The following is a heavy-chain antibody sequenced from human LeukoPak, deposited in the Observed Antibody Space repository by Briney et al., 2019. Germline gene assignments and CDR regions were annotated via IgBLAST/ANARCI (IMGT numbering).Heavy chain of an antibody. Sequence: ASVKVSCKASGYTFTSYGISWVRQAPGQGLEWMGWINTNTGNPTYAQGFTGRFVFSLDTSVSTAYLQISSLKAEDTAVYYCARAWFGELLTLDYWGQGTLVTVSS. V-gene: IGHV7-4-1*02. CDR2: INTNTGNP. CDR3: ARAWFGELLTLDY. J-gene: IGHJ4*02. D-gene: IGHD3-10*01. CDR1: GYTFTSYG.